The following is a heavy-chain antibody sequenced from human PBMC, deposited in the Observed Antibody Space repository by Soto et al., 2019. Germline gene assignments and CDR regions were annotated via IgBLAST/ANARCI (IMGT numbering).Heavy chain of an antibody. Sequence: GASVKVSCKASGYTFTSYAMHWVRQAPGQRLEWMGWINAGNGNTKYSQKFQGRVTITRDTSASTAYMELSSLRSEDTAVYYCARDLSEQQLAPWNWFDPWGQGTLVTVSS. CDR2: INAGNGNT. J-gene: IGHJ5*02. D-gene: IGHD6-13*01. CDR1: GYTFTSYA. CDR3: ARDLSEQQLAPWNWFDP. V-gene: IGHV1-3*01.